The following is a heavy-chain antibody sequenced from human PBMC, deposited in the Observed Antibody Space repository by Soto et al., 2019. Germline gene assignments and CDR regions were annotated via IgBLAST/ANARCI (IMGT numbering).Heavy chain of an antibody. D-gene: IGHD3-16*01. CDR2: ISAYNGNT. J-gene: IGHJ4*02. Sequence: ASVKLSCKASGYTFTNSGISWVRQAPGQGLEWMGWISAYNGNTNYAQKFQGRVTMTTDTSTSTAYMEVRSLRFDDTAVYYCARGGNPIDYWGQGTLVIVSA. CDR3: ARGGNPIDY. V-gene: IGHV1-18*01. CDR1: GYTFTNSG.